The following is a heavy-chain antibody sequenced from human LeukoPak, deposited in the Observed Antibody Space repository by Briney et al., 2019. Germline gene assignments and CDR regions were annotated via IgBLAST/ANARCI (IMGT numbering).Heavy chain of an antibody. CDR2: INHVGAT. J-gene: IGHJ4*02. CDR1: GGSFSGYY. V-gene: IGHV4-34*01. CDR3: ARDLTGYSEFDY. Sequence: PSETLSLTCAVYGGSFSGYYWSWIRQPPEKGLEWIGEINHVGATNYNPSLKSRVTMSVDTSKNQFSLKLSSVTAADTAVYYCARDLTGYSEFDYWGQGTLVTVSS. D-gene: IGHD3-9*01.